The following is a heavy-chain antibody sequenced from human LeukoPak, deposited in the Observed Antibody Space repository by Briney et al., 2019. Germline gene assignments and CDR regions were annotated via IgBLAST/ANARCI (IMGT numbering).Heavy chain of an antibody. J-gene: IGHJ4*02. D-gene: IGHD3-10*01. CDR1: GFTFSSYW. CDR2: IKQDGTEK. Sequence: SGGSLRLSCAASGFTFSSYWMSWVRQAPGKGLEWVANIKQDGTEKYYVDSVKGRFTISRDNAKNSLYLQMNSLRAEDTAVYYCARDKESRWFGEFKVFGLDYWGQGTLVTVSS. CDR3: ARDKESRWFGEFKVFGLDY. V-gene: IGHV3-7*01.